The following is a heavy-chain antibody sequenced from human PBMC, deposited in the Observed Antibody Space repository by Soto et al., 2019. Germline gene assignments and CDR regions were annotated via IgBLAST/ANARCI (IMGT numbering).Heavy chain of an antibody. Sequence: QVQLQESGPGLVKPSETLSLTCTVSGGSISSYYWSWIRHPPGKGLKWIGYIYYSGSTNYNPSLKSRVTISVDTSKNQFSLKLSSVTAADTAVYYCARGRPRRLTGTTWFDPWGQGTLVTVSS. J-gene: IGHJ5*02. D-gene: IGHD1-20*01. CDR1: GGSISSYY. V-gene: IGHV4-59*01. CDR2: IYYSGST. CDR3: ARGRPRRLTGTTWFDP.